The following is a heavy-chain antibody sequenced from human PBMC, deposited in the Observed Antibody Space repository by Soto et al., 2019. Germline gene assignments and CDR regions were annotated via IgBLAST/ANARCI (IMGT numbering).Heavy chain of an antibody. CDR1: GFSLSRKGMS. Sequence: ASGPTLVNPKQTLILTCAFSGFSLSRKGMSVSWIRQPPGKALEFLALIDWEEEKFYSPSLRTRLTVSKDTSKSQVVLTLTNVDPVDTATYYCTRSTNWNCEYYFDYWGQGTLVTVSS. CDR3: TRSTNWNCEYYFDY. D-gene: IGHD1-7*01. CDR2: IDWEEEK. V-gene: IGHV2-70*01. J-gene: IGHJ4*02.